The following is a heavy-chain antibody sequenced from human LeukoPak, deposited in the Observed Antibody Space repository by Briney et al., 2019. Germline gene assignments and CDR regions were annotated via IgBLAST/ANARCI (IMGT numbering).Heavy chain of an antibody. D-gene: IGHD2-15*01. CDR3: AITYSNNAFDV. V-gene: IGHV1-2*06. Sequence: ASMKVSCKTSGYTFTYYYIHWLRQAPGQGLEWMGLISSNSGCANYVQNFQGRVTMTRDTSTSTAYMDLRRLTSDNTAIYYCAITYSNNAFDVCGQGRVVTVSS. CDR1: GYTFTYYY. CDR2: ISSNSGCA. J-gene: IGHJ3*01.